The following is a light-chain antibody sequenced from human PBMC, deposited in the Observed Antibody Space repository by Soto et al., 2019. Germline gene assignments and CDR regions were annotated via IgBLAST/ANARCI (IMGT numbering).Light chain of an antibody. J-gene: IGLJ2*01. CDR1: SSNIGNYA. CDR2: YDD. Sequence: QYVLTQPPSVSEAPRQRVTISCSGSSSNIGNYAVNWYQQLPGKAPKLLIYYDDLLPSGVSDRFSGSKSGTSASLAIGGLQSEDEATYYCATWDDSLNGRVFGGGTKVTVL. CDR3: ATWDDSLNGRV. V-gene: IGLV1-36*01.